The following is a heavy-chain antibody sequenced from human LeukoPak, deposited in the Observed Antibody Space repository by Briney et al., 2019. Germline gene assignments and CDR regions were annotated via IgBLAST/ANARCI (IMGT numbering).Heavy chain of an antibody. Sequence: GGSLRLSCAASGFTFSNYAMSWVRQAPGKGLEWVSCISSSSSYTHYADSVKGRFTISRDNAKNSLYLQMNSLRAEDTAVYYCARDVSQDYWGQGTLVTVSS. CDR1: GFTFSNYA. CDR2: ISSSSSYT. D-gene: IGHD2-8*01. V-gene: IGHV3-21*01. CDR3: ARDVSQDY. J-gene: IGHJ4*02.